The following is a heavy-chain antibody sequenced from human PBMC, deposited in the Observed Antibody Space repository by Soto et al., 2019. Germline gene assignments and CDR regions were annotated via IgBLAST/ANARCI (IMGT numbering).Heavy chain of an antibody. Sequence: GGSLRLSCAASGFTFSSYAMSWVRQAPGKGLEWVSVISGSGGSTYYADSVKGRFTISRDNSKNTLYLQISSLRAEDTAVYYCAKTGTTKYYMDVWGKGTTVTVSS. V-gene: IGHV3-23*01. CDR1: GFTFSSYA. CDR3: AKTGTTKYYMDV. J-gene: IGHJ6*03. CDR2: ISGSGGST. D-gene: IGHD1-1*01.